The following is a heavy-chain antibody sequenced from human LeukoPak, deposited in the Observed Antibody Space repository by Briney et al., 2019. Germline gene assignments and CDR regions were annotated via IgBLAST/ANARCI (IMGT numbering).Heavy chain of an antibody. J-gene: IGHJ6*03. D-gene: IGHD1-7*01. CDR3: ARIRDNWNYLYYYYYYMDV. CDR2: ISGSGGST. V-gene: IGHV3-23*01. CDR1: GFTFSSYA. Sequence: GGSLRLSCAASGFTFSSYAMSWVRQAPGKGLEWVSAISGSGGSTYYADSVKGRFTISRDNSKNTLYLQMNSLRAEDTAVYYCARIRDNWNYLYYYYYYMDVWGKGTTVTVSS.